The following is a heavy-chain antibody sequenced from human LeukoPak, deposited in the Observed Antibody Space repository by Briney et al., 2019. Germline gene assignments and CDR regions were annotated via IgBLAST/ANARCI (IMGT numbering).Heavy chain of an antibody. J-gene: IGHJ4*02. D-gene: IGHD3-22*01. CDR1: GFTFSSYG. CDR3: AIQEGDSRFDY. V-gene: IGHV3-23*01. Sequence: PGGSLRLSCAASGFTFSSYGMSWVRHAPGKGLEWVSAISGSGGSTYYADSVKGRFTISRDNSKNTLYLQMNSLRAEDTAVYYCAIQEGDSRFDYWGQGTLVTVSS. CDR2: ISGSGGST.